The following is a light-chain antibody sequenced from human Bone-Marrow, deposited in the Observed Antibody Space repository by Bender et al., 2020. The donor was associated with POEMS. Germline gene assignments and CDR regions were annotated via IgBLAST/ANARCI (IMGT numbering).Light chain of an antibody. CDR2: DVS. CDR3: CSYAGSYTYWV. V-gene: IGLV2-11*01. J-gene: IGLJ3*02. Sequence: QSALTQPASVSGSPGQSITISCTGTSSDVAGYNYVSWYQQHPGKAPKLMIYDVSKRPSGVPDRFSGSKSGNTASLTISGLQAEDEADYYCCSYAGSYTYWVFGGGTKLTVL. CDR1: SSDVAGYNY.